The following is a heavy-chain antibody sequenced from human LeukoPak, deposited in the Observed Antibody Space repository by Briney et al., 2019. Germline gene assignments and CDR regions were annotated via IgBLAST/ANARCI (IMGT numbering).Heavy chain of an antibody. CDR1: GYTFTGYY. J-gene: IGHJ5*02. D-gene: IGHD5-18*01. CDR2: INPNSGGT. CDR3: ARDGEDGYSYGYGWFDP. Sequence: ASVKVPCKASGYTFTGYYMHWVRQAPGQGLEWMGWINPNSGGTNYAQKFQGRVTMTRDTSISTAYMELSRLRSDDTAVYYCARDGEDGYSYGYGWFDPWGQGTLVTVSS. V-gene: IGHV1-2*02.